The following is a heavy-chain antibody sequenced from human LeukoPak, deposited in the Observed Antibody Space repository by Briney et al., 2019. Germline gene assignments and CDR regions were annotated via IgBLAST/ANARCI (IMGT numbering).Heavy chain of an antibody. CDR1: GASITRSRNY. Sequence: SETLSLTCTVSGASITRSRNYWSWIRQPPGKGLEWIASIYYDGSPFYNPSFKSRATISFDASTNHVSLRLTTVTAAETSVYYGASGGGLAVAHSWGQGTPVTVSS. CDR2: IYYDGSP. CDR3: ASGGGLAVAHS. J-gene: IGHJ4*02. D-gene: IGHD6-19*01. V-gene: IGHV4-39*02.